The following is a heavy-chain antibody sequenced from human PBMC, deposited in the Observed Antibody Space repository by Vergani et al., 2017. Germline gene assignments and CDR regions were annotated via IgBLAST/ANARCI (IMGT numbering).Heavy chain of an antibody. Sequence: QVQLVESGGGVVQPGRSLRLSCAASGFTFSSYGMHWVRQAPGKGLEWVAIISYDGNNKYYADSVKGRFTISRDNSKNTLYLQMNSLRDEDTAVYYCTKGSRRIVGAANTIDYWGQGTLVTVSS. D-gene: IGHD1-26*01. V-gene: IGHV3-30*18. CDR1: GFTFSSYG. CDR3: TKGSRRIVGAANTIDY. CDR2: ISYDGNNK. J-gene: IGHJ4*02.